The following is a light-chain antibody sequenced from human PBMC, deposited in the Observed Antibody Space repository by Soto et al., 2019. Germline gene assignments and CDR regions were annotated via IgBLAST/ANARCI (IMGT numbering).Light chain of an antibody. CDR2: AAS. J-gene: IGKJ2*01. CDR3: QQSYSTLYS. V-gene: IGKV1-39*01. CDR1: QSISGY. Sequence: DIQVTQSPSSLSASVGDRVSITCRASQSISGYLNWYQQKPGKAPKLLIFAASNLQSGVPSRFSGSESGTDFTLTISSLQPEDFATYYCQQSYSTLYSFCQGTKADIK.